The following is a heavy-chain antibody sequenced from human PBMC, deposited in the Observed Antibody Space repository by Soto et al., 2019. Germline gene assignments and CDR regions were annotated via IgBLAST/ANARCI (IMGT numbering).Heavy chain of an antibody. V-gene: IGHV3-23*01. CDR3: TRDPNGDYIGAFDS. D-gene: IGHD4-17*01. J-gene: IGHJ4*02. CDR2: IRGSGADT. Sequence: EVQLLESGGGLVQPGGSLRLSCAASGFTFSSYGMTLVRQAPGKGLEYVSSIRGSGADTFYADSVKGRFTISRDNSKNTLYLQLNSLRAEDTAIYFCTRDPNGDYIGAFDSWGQGSLVTVSS. CDR1: GFTFSSYG.